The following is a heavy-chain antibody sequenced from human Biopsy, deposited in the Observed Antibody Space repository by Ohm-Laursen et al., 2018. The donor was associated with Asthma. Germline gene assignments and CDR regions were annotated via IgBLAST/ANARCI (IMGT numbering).Heavy chain of an antibody. Sequence: ASVKVSCKTSGYTFNSAGITWVRQAPEQGLEWMGWISVYNGNTKVAQKLQDRVTMITDTSTSTAYMELRSLRSDDTAVYFCARAVDYSHYYGIDVRGQGTTVTVS. CDR1: GYTFNSAG. V-gene: IGHV1-18*01. D-gene: IGHD3-10*01. CDR3: ARAVDYSHYYGIDV. J-gene: IGHJ6*02. CDR2: ISVYNGNT.